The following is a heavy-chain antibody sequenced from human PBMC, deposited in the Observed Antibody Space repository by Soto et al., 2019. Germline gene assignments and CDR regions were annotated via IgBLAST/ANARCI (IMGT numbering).Heavy chain of an antibody. V-gene: IGHV3-23*01. CDR2: ISGSGGST. D-gene: IGHD6-19*01. J-gene: IGHJ4*02. Sequence: EVQLLESGGGLVQPGGSLRLSCAASGFTFSSYAMRWVRQAPGKGLEWVSAISGSGGSTYYADSVKGRFTISRDNSKNTPYLQMNSLRAEDTAVYYCARRGSGSYYDYCGQGTLVNLSS. CDR1: GFTFSSYA. CDR3: ARRGSGSYYDY.